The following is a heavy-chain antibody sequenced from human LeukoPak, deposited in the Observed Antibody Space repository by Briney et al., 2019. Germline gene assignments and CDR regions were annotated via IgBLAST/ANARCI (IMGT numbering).Heavy chain of an antibody. D-gene: IGHD3-22*01. V-gene: IGHV4-34*01. CDR3: ARNDHYDPDAFDI. Sequence: SSKTLSLTCAVYGGSFSGYYWSWIRQPPGKGLEWIGEINHSGSTNYNPSLKSRVTISVDTSKNQFSLKLSSVTAADTAVYYCARNDHYDPDAFDIRGQGTMVTVSS. CDR1: GGSFSGYY. CDR2: INHSGST. J-gene: IGHJ3*02.